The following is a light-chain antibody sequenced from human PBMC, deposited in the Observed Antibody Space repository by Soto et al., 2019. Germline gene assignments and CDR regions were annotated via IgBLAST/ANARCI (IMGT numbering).Light chain of an antibody. Sequence: EIVLTQSPSTLSSSPGDRATLSCRASQSVSSYLAWYQQKPGKAPRLLIYDASNRDTGIPSRFSGSGSGTEFTLTISSLEPEDFAVYYCQQRSNWPPYTFGQGTKLEIK. CDR2: DAS. V-gene: IGKV3-11*01. J-gene: IGKJ2*01. CDR3: QQRSNWPPYT. CDR1: QSVSSY.